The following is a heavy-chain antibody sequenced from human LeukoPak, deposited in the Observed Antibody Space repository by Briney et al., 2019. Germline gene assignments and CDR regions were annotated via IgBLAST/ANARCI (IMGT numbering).Heavy chain of an antibody. CDR1: GFTFSSSA. CDR3: AKDGSWSCTD. Sequence: GGSLRLSCGASGFTFSSSAMHWVRQGPGKGLEWVAYIAHHGNNKYYADSVKGRFTISRDNSKGSLYLQMNSLRADDTAVYYCAKDGSWSCTDWGHGTLDRVSS. D-gene: IGHD2-8*02. CDR2: IAHHGNNK. V-gene: IGHV3-30*02. J-gene: IGHJ4*01.